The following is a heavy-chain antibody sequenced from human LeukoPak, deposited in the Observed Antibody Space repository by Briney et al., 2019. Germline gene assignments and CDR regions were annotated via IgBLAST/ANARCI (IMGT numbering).Heavy chain of an antibody. Sequence: ASVKVSCKASEYTFTSYWIQWVRQAPGQGLEWMGLINPDGGSTAYAHRFQGRVIMTRDTSTSTAYMDLSSLRSEDTAVYHCARAPRNSSTMLDFWGQGTLVTISS. CDR2: INPDGGST. CDR3: ARAPRNSSTMLDF. D-gene: IGHD6-13*01. V-gene: IGHV1-46*01. CDR1: EYTFTSYW. J-gene: IGHJ4*02.